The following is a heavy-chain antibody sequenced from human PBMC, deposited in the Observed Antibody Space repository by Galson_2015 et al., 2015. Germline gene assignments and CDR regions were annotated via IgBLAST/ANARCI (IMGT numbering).Heavy chain of an antibody. Sequence: SLRLSCAASGFTFSSYAMSWVRQAPGKGLEWVSAISGSGGSTYYADSVKGRFTISRDNSKNTLYLQMNSLRAEDTAVYYCAKDRDYYGSASYYNVGGWFDPWGQGTLVTASS. J-gene: IGHJ5*02. CDR1: GFTFSSYA. D-gene: IGHD3-10*01. CDR2: ISGSGGST. V-gene: IGHV3-23*01. CDR3: AKDRDYYGSASYYNVGGWFDP.